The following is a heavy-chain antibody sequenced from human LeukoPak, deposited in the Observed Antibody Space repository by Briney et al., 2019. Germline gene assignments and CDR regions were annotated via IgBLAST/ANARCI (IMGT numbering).Heavy chain of an antibody. V-gene: IGHV4-30-2*01. CDR1: GGSISSGGYS. CDR2: IYHSGST. Sequence: TLSLTCAVSGGSISSGGYSWSWIRQPPGKGLEWIGYIYHSGSTYYNPSLKSRVTISVDRSKNQFSLKLSSVTAADTAVYYCARGPETNYYDSSGYYRTNWYLDLWGRGTLVTVSS. CDR3: ARGPETNYYDSSGYYRTNWYLDL. D-gene: IGHD3-22*01. J-gene: IGHJ2*01.